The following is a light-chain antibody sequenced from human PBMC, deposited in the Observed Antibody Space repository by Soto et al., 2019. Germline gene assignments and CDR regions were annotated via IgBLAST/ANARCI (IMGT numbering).Light chain of an antibody. J-gene: IGKJ4*01. CDR2: EAS. CDR3: QQSSYLLT. Sequence: EIVLTQSPATLSLSPGERATLSCRASQSVSSYLAWYQQKPGQAPRLLIYEASNRATGIPARFSGSGSGTVFTLTSSRLAQEYFADYYCQQSSYLLTFGRGTKVEIK. CDR1: QSVSSY. V-gene: IGKV3-11*01.